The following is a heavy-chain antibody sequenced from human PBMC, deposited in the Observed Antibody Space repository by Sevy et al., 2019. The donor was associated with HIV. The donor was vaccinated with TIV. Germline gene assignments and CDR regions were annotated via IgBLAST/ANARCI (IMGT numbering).Heavy chain of an antibody. CDR3: ARARDEQWLVFGYYGMDV. CDR1: GFTFSSYG. J-gene: IGHJ6*02. Sequence: GGSLRLSCAASGFTFSSYGMHWVRQAPGKGLEWVAVIWYDGSNKYYVDSVKGRFTISRDNSKNTLYLQMNSLRAEDTAVYYCARARDEQWLVFGYYGMDVWGQGTTVTVSS. V-gene: IGHV3-33*01. D-gene: IGHD6-19*01. CDR2: IWYDGSNK.